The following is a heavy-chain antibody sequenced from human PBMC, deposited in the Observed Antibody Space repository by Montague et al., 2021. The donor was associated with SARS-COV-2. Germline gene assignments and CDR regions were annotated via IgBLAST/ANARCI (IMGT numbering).Heavy chain of an antibody. Sequence: SLRLSCAASGFTFSSSEMNWVRQAPGKGLEWVSYISSSGRTIYYADSVKGRFAISRDNAKNSLYLQMNSLRAEDTAVYYCARSYYYDSSGYYPDAFDIWGQGTMVTVSS. CDR1: GFTFSSSE. CDR2: ISSSGRTI. D-gene: IGHD3-22*01. V-gene: IGHV3-48*03. J-gene: IGHJ3*02. CDR3: ARSYYYDSSGYYPDAFDI.